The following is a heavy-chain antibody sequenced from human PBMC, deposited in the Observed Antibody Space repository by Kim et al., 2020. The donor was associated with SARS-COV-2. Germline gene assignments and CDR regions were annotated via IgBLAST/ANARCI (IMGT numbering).Heavy chain of an antibody. CDR3: ARGAYSSSWYAHDY. Sequence: AQKFQGRVTMTRDTSTSTVYMGLSSLRSEDTAVYYCARGAYSSSWYAHDYWGQGTLVTVSS. D-gene: IGHD6-13*01. V-gene: IGHV1-46*01. J-gene: IGHJ4*02.